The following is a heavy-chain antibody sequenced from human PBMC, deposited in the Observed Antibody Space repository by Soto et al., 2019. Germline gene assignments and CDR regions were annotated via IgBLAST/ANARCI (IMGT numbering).Heavy chain of an antibody. J-gene: IGHJ6*03. V-gene: IGHV3-13*01. D-gene: IGHD3-22*01. CDR3: ARLIVVRDYYYMDV. CDR1: GFTFSSYD. Sequence: PGVSLRLSCAASGFTFSSYDMHWVRQATGKGLEWVSAIGTAGDTYYPGSVKGRFTISRENAKNSLYLQMNSLRAGDTAVYYCARLIVVRDYYYMDVWGKGTTVTVSS. CDR2: IGTAGDT.